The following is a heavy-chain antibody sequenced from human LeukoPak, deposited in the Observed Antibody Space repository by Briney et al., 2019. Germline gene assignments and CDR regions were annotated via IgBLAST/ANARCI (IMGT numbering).Heavy chain of an antibody. D-gene: IGHD5-12*01. V-gene: IGHV3-30*04. CDR3: ARDLVTGYSGYANWFDP. Sequence: PGGSLRLSCAASGFTFSSYAMHWVRQAPGKGLEWVAVISYDGSNKYYADSVKGRFTISRDNAKNSLYLQMNSLRAEDTAVYYCARDLVTGYSGYANWFDPWGQGTLVTVSS. J-gene: IGHJ5*02. CDR1: GFTFSSYA. CDR2: ISYDGSNK.